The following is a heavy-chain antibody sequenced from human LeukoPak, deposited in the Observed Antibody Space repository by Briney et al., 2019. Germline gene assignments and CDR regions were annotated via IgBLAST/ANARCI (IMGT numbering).Heavy chain of an antibody. CDR2: LYYSGST. D-gene: IGHD6-19*01. CDR1: GDSIGIYY. V-gene: IGHV4-59*01. Sequence: PSETLSLTCTVSGDSIGIYYWSWIRQPPGKGLEWIGYLYYSGSTNYNPSLKSRVTISVDTSKNQFSLKLSPVTAADTAVYYCARGGSGWPYYFDYWGQGTLVTVSS. CDR3: ARGGSGWPYYFDY. J-gene: IGHJ4*02.